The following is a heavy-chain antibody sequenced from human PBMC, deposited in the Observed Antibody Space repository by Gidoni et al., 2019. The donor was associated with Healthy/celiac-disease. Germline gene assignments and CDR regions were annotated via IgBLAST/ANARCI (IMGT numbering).Heavy chain of an antibody. CDR2: ISGSGGST. D-gene: IGHD6-19*01. Sequence: EVQLLESGGGLVQPGGSLRLSCTASGFTFSSYAMSWVRQAPGKGLGWVSAISGSGGSTYYADSVKGRFTISRDNSKNTLYLQMNSLRAEDTAVYYCAKDEGYSSGLFDYWGQGTLVTVSS. CDR3: AKDEGYSSGLFDY. CDR1: GFTFSSYA. J-gene: IGHJ4*02. V-gene: IGHV3-23*01.